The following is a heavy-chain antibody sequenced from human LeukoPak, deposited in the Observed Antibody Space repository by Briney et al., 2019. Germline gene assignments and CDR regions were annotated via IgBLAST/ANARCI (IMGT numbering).Heavy chain of an antibody. J-gene: IGHJ5*02. CDR1: GFTFSSYS. CDR2: ISSSSSYM. CDR3: AKDRVAAAGTVWFDP. V-gene: IGHV3-21*04. D-gene: IGHD6-13*01. Sequence: GGSLRLSXAVSGFTFSSYSMNWVRQAPGKGLEWVSSISSSSSYMYYADSVRGQFTISRDNVKNSLYLQMNSLRAEDTAVYYCAKDRVAAAGTVWFDPWGQGTLVTVSS.